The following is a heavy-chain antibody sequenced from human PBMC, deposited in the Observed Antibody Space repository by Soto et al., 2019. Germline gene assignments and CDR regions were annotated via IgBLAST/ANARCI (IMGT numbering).Heavy chain of an antibody. J-gene: IGHJ4*02. D-gene: IGHD4-4*01. V-gene: IGHV4-30-4*01. CDR2: IFFNGDT. CDR1: GGSISNPDHY. CDR3: AREGRLQSLDY. Sequence: QVQLQESGPGLVKPSQTLSLTCTVSGGSISNPDHYWIWIRQPPGKGLEWIGSIFFNGDTSYNPSLKSRLTISVDTSKNQFSLSLSSVTASDTAVYFCAREGRLQSLDYWGQGTLVTVSS.